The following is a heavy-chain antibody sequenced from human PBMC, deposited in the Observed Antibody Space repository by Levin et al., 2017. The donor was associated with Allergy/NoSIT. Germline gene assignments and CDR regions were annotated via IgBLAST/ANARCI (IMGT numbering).Heavy chain of an antibody. D-gene: IGHD7-27*01. V-gene: IGHV3-7*01. CDR3: ARDSNWGSGKIYDP. Sequence: SCAASGFTFSSYWMNWVRQAPGKGLEWVANIKKDGTEKYYVDSVKGRFTISRDNAKNSLYLQMNSLRAEDTAVYYCARDSNWGSGKIYDPWGQGTLVIVSS. CDR2: IKKDGTEK. J-gene: IGHJ5*02. CDR1: GFTFSSYW.